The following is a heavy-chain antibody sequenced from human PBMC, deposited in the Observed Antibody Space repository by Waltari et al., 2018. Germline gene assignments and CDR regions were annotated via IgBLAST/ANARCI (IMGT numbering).Heavy chain of an antibody. CDR3: ARVLTSRNRLWLDP. J-gene: IGHJ5*02. CDR2: IDPKTGDT. D-gene: IGHD2-2*01. V-gene: IGHV1-2*06. CDR1: GYSFGDFF. Sequence: QALLVQSGAEVKKTGASMQVACKAAGYSFGDFFLHWLRQAPGQAPEWMGRIDPKTGDTTYTHKFQGRLTLTRDTSISTEYMELTNLTPDDTAMYFCARVLTSRNRLWLDPWGQGSLVTVSS.